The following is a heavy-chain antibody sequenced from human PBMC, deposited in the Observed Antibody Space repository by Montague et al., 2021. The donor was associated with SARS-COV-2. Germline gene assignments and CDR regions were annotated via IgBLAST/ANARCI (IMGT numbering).Heavy chain of an antibody. CDR2: IYYSGST. CDR3: VRGQLWFDY. J-gene: IGHJ4*02. D-gene: IGHD5-18*01. V-gene: IGHV4-59*08. Sequence: SETLSLTCTVSGDSISSYYWSWIRQSPGKGLEWIGYIYYSGSTNYNPSLKSRVTISVDTSKNQFSLKLRSVTAADTAVYYCVRGQLWFDYWGQGTLVTVSS. CDR1: GDSISSYY.